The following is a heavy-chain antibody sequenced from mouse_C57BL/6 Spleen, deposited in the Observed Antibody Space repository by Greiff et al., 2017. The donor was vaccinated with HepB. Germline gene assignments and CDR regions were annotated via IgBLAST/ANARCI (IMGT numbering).Heavy chain of an antibody. D-gene: IGHD2-4*01. V-gene: IGHV5-4*01. J-gene: IGHJ3*01. CDR3: AREGYDYDWFAY. CDR2: ISDGGSYT. CDR1: GFTFSSYA. Sequence: EVMLVESGGGLVKPGGSLKLSCAASGFTFSSYAMSWVRQTPEKRLEWVATISDGGSYTYYPDNVKGRFTISRDNAKNNLYLQMSHLKSEDTAMYYCAREGYDYDWFAYWGQGTLVTVSA.